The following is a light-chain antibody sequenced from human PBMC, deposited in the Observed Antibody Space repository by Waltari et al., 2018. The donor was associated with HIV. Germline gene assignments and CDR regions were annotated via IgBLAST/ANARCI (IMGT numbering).Light chain of an antibody. CDR2: RNT. CDR3: SAWDDSLNGHWV. Sequence: QSVLTQTPSASGTPGQRVTISCSGSSSNIGRNTVNWYQQLPGTAPKVLIYRNTQRPSGVPDRFTGSKSGTSASLAISSLQSEDEADYYCSAWDDSLNGHWVFGGGTKLTVL. J-gene: IGLJ3*02. CDR1: SSNIGRNT. V-gene: IGLV1-44*01.